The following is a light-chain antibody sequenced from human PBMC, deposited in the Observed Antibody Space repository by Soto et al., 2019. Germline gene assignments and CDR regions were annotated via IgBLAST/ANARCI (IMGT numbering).Light chain of an antibody. CDR3: AVWDDSLSAWL. CDR2: RSN. J-gene: IGLJ3*02. Sequence: QSVLTQPPSASGTPGQRVTISCSGSTSNIERNYVYWYRQLPGTAPKLLLYRSNQRPSGVPDRFSGSKSGTSASLAISGLRSEDEADYYCAVWDDSLSAWLFGGGTQLTVL. CDR1: TSNIERNY. V-gene: IGLV1-47*01.